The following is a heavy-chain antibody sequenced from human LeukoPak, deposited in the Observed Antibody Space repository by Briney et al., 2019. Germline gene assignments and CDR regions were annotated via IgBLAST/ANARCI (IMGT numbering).Heavy chain of an antibody. CDR2: INVGNGNT. Sequence: GASVKVSCKASGYTFFTSYAMHWVRQAPGQRLEWMGWINVGNGNTKYSQKFQGRVTITRDTSASTAYMEVSSLRSEDTAVYYCARDESSGVGTLYHWGQGTLVTVSS. J-gene: IGHJ5*02. V-gene: IGHV1-3*01. D-gene: IGHD3-3*01. CDR3: ARDESSGVGTLYH. CDR1: GYTFFTSYA.